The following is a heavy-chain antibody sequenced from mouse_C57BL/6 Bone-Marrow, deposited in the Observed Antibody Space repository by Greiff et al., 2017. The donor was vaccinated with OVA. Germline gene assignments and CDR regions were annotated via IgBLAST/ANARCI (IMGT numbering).Heavy chain of an antibody. D-gene: IGHD2-12*01. V-gene: IGHV1-55*01. CDR2: IYPGSGST. J-gene: IGHJ4*01. Sequence: VQLQQPGAELVKPGASVKMSCKASGYTFTGYWITWVKQRPGQGLEWIGDIYPGSGSTSYNEKFKGKATLTVDTSSSTAYMQHSSLTAEDAADYYGTRKYDSYYVAMDDWGKGTSVTVSS. CDR3: TRKYDSYYVAMDD. CDR1: GYTFTGYW.